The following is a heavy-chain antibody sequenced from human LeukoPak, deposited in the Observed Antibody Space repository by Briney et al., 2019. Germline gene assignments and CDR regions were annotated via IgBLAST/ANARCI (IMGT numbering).Heavy chain of an antibody. Sequence: GESLKISCKGSGYSFTSYWIGWVRQMPGKGPEWMGIIYPGDSDTRYSPSFQGQVTISADKSISTAYLQWSSLKASDTAMYYCAVSSSWYWGRFGDAFDIWGQGTVVTVSS. CDR1: GYSFTSYW. CDR2: IYPGDSDT. V-gene: IGHV5-51*01. CDR3: AVSSSWYWGRFGDAFDI. D-gene: IGHD6-13*01. J-gene: IGHJ3*02.